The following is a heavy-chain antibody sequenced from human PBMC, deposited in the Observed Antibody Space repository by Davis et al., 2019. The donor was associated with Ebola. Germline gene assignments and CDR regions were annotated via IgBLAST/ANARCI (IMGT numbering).Heavy chain of an antibody. J-gene: IGHJ4*02. CDR1: GFTFRNYA. V-gene: IGHV3-30-3*01. Sequence: PGGSLRLSCAASGFTFRNYAIHWVRQAPGKGLEWVAAISYDGNYIYYADSVRGRFTISREDSENTLYLQMNSLRAEDTALYYCARSFHSGGIRTGFWDYWGQGTLVTVSS. D-gene: IGHD2-15*01. CDR2: ISYDGNYI. CDR3: ARSFHSGGIRTGFWDY.